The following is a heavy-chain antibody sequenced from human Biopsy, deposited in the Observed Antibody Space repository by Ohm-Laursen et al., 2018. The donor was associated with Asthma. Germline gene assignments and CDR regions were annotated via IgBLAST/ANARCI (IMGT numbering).Heavy chain of an antibody. V-gene: IGHV1-69*13. J-gene: IGHJ4*02. CDR2: INSVFGTT. CDR3: ARKAGSCISRTYYSLDF. CDR1: GGTFNTYV. Sequence: GASVKVSCKSLGGTFNTYVIGWVRQAPGQGLEWMGGINSVFGTTNYPQKFQDRVTITADDSTSTVYMELSSLRSEDTAVYYCARKAGSCISRTYYSLDFWGQGTLVTVSS. D-gene: IGHD1-26*01.